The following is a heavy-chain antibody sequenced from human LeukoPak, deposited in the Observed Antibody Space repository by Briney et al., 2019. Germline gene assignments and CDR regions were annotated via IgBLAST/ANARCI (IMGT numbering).Heavy chain of an antibody. D-gene: IGHD3-3*01. CDR2: INHSGST. CDR3: ARHLQLRFLEWLSPGLVPFFDP. Sequence: TSETLSLTCTVSGGSIRSSYYYWGWIRQPPGKGLEWIGEINHSGSTNYNPSLKSRVTISVDTSKNQFSLKLSSVTAADTAVYYCARHLQLRFLEWLSPGLVPFFDPWGQGTLVTVSS. V-gene: IGHV4-39*01. CDR1: GGSIRSSYYY. J-gene: IGHJ5*02.